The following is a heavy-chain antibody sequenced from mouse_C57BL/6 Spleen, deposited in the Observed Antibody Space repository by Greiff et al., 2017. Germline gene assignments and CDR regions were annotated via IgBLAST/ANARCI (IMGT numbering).Heavy chain of an antibody. V-gene: IGHV1-69*01. CDR2: IDPSDSYT. J-gene: IGHJ3*01. CDR1: GYTFTSYW. CDR3: ARSERYQFAY. D-gene: IGHD1-1*01. Sequence: QVQLQQPGAELVMPGASVKLSCKASGYTFTSYWMHWVKQRPGQGLEWIGEIDPSDSYTNYNQKFKGKSTLTVDKSSSTAYMQLSSLTSEDSAVYYCARSERYQFAYWGQGTLVTVSA.